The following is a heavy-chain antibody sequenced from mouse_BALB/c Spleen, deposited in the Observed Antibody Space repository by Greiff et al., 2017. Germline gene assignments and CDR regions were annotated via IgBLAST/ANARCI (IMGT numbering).Heavy chain of an antibody. CDR2: IYPGGGYT. Sequence: VQLQQSGAELVRPGTSVKISCKASGYTFTNYWLGWVKQRPGHGLEWIGDIYPGGGYTNYNEKFKGKATLTADTSSSTAYMQLSSLTSEDSAVYFCARPLIPPIYYFDYWGQGTTLTVSS. J-gene: IGHJ2*01. CDR3: ARPLIPPIYYFDY. CDR1: GYTFTNYW. V-gene: IGHV1-63*02.